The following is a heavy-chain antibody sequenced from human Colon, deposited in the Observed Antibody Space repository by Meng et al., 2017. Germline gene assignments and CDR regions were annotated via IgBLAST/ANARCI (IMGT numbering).Heavy chain of an antibody. V-gene: IGHV4-39*07. J-gene: IGHJ4*02. CDR1: GDSIISSTYY. Sequence: SETLSLTCTVSGDSIISSTYYWGWIRQPPGKGLEWIGNIYYSRSTYYNPSLKSRVTISVDMSKNQFSLKLSSVTAADTAVYYCARLLWFGEWRYFDYWGQGTLVTVSS. CDR3: ARLLWFGEWRYFDY. D-gene: IGHD3-10*01. CDR2: IYYSRST.